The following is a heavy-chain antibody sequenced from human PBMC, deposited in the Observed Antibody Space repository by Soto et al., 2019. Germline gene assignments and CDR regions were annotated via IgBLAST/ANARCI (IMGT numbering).Heavy chain of an antibody. CDR1: GFTFSSYA. CDR3: AKDKRAVSYYYYMDV. V-gene: IGHV3-23*01. D-gene: IGHD6-19*01. Sequence: GESLKISCAASGFTFSSYAMSWVRQAPGKGLEWVSAISGSGGSTYYADSVKGRFTISRDNSKNTLYLQMNSLRAEDTAVYYCAKDKRAVSYYYYMDVWGKGTTVTVSS. CDR2: ISGSGGST. J-gene: IGHJ6*03.